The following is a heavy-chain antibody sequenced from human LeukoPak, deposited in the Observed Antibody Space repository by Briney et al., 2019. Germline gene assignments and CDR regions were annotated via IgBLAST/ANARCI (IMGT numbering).Heavy chain of an antibody. Sequence: SETLSLTCTVSGGSISPNWWSWVRQPPGKGLQWIGEIKDSGRTNYNTSLTGRVAMSIDTSKNQISLNLTSVTAADTAVYYCARHLGTPGTRGFDYWGQGTLVTVSS. CDR3: ARHLGTPGTRGFDY. CDR1: GGSISPNW. J-gene: IGHJ4*02. CDR2: IKDSGRT. D-gene: IGHD1-1*01. V-gene: IGHV4-4*02.